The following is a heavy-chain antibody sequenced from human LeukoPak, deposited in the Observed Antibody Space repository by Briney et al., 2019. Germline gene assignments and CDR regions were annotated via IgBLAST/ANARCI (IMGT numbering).Heavy chain of an antibody. CDR1: GVSISSYY. D-gene: IGHD3-16*01. CDR3: ASFGEVAADAFNI. CDR2: MYRSGST. Sequence: KSSETLSLTCTVSGVSISSYYWSWIRQPAGKGLGWIGRMYRSGSTNYNPSLKSRATMSVDTSKNQFSLKLTSVTAADTAVYYCASFGEVAADAFNIWGQGTMVTVSS. V-gene: IGHV4-4*07. J-gene: IGHJ3*02.